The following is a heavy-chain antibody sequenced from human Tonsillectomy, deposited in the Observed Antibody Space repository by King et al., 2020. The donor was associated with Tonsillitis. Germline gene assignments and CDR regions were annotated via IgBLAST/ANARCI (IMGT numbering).Heavy chain of an antibody. D-gene: IGHD4-17*01. Sequence: QLVQSGAEVKKPGASVKVSCKTSGYIFTDYYMHWVRQAPGQGLEWMGWINPKSGGTISAQKFQGRVTLTRDTSINTTYMELISLTSDDPAVYYCVREAYDWGRGTLITVSS. J-gene: IGHJ4*02. CDR1: GYIFTDYY. CDR2: INPKSGGT. CDR3: VREAYD. V-gene: IGHV1-2*02.